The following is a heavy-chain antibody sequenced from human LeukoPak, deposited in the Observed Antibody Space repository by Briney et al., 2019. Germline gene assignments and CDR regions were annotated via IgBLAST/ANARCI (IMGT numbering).Heavy chain of an antibody. CDR2: ISYDGSNK. Sequence: PGGSLRLSCAASGFTFSSYGMHWVRQAPGKGLEWVAVISYDGSNKYYADSVKGRFTISRDNSKNTLYLQMNSLRAEDTAVYYCAKSGYSGYGIYYFDYWGQGTLVTVSS. J-gene: IGHJ4*02. CDR3: AKSGYSGYGIYYFDY. D-gene: IGHD5-12*01. CDR1: GFTFSSYG. V-gene: IGHV3-30*18.